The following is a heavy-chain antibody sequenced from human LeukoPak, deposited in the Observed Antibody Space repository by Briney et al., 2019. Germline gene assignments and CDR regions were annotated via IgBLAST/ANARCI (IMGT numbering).Heavy chain of an antibody. Sequence: GGSLRLSCAASGITFNIFGMSWVRQAPGKGLEWVSTISGSGFSTYYADSVKGRFTISRDNSKNTLYLQMNSQGAEDTAVYYCANTGLPSPNYFDFWGQGTLVTVSS. V-gene: IGHV3-23*01. D-gene: IGHD5/OR15-5a*01. CDR1: GITFNIFG. CDR3: ANTGLPSPNYFDF. J-gene: IGHJ4*02. CDR2: ISGSGFST.